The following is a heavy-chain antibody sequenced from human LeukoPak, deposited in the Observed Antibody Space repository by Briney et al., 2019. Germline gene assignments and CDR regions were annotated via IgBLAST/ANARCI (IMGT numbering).Heavy chain of an antibody. J-gene: IGHJ4*02. CDR1: GFTFSSYG. D-gene: IGHD2-15*01. V-gene: IGHV3-30*18. Sequence: GGSLRLSCAASGFTFSSYGIHWVRQAPGKGLDWVAVVSYDGSNQYFADSVKGRFTISRDNSKNTLYLQMNSLIPEDTAVYYCAKDLGYCSGTSCSAIDYWGQGTLVTVSS. CDR2: VSYDGSNQ. CDR3: AKDLGYCSGTSCSAIDY.